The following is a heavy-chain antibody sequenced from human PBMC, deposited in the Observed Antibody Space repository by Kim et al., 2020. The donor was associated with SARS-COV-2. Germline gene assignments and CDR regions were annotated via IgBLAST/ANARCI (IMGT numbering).Heavy chain of an antibody. J-gene: IGHJ4*02. Sequence: GGSLRLSCAASGFTFSSYGMHWVRQAPGKGLEWVAVISYDGSNKYYADSVKGRFTISRDNSKNTLYLQMNSLRAEDTAVYYCAKADLYYWGQGTLVTVSS. CDR3: AKADLYY. CDR2: ISYDGSNK. CDR1: GFTFSSYG. V-gene: IGHV3-30*18.